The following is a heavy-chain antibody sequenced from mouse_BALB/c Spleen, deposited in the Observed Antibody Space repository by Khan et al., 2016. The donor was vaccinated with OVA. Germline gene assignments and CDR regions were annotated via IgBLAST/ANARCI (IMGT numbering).Heavy chain of an antibody. V-gene: IGHV3-8*02. CDR1: GDSITSGY. D-gene: IGHD2-1*01. CDR2: ISYSGST. J-gene: IGHJ1*01. Sequence: EVKLLESGPSLVKPSQTLSLTCSVTGDSITSGYWNWIRKFPGNKLEYMGYISYSGSTYYNPSLKSRISITRDTSKNQYFLQLYSVTTEYTATFCWAGYEGNHKVLDFWGAGTTVTVSS. CDR3: AGYEGNHKVLDF.